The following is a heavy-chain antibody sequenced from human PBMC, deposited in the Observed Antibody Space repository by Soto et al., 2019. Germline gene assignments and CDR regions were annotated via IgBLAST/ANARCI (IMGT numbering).Heavy chain of an antibody. J-gene: IGHJ3*02. Sequence: EAQLVESGGGLVQPGGSLRLSCEASGFSLGSYWMTWVCQAPGKGLEWVANIKKDGSRTSYLDSVRGRFTISRDNVGNSLSLQMDSLRAEDTGLYFCARDVSPGTSTLYLEAFDIWGQGTMVTVSS. CDR1: GFSLGSYW. D-gene: IGHD2-8*01. CDR2: IKKDGSRT. CDR3: ARDVSPGTSTLYLEAFDI. V-gene: IGHV3-7*05.